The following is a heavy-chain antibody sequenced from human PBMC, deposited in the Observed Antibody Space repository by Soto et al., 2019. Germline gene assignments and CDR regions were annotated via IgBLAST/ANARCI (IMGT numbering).Heavy chain of an antibody. CDR3: ARIDHFYGMDV. V-gene: IGHV2-70*04. J-gene: IGHJ6*02. CDR1: GFSLSTSGMR. CDR2: IDWDDDK. Sequence: GSGPTLVNPTQTLTLTFTFSGFSLSTSGMRVSWIRQPPGKALEWLARIDWDDDKFYSTSLKTRLTISKHTSKNQVVLTMTNMDPVDTATYYCARIDHFYGMDVWGQGTTVTVSS.